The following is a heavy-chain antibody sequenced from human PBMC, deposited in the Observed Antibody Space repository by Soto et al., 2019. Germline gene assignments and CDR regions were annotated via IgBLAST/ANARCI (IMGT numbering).Heavy chain of an antibody. D-gene: IGHD7-27*01. CDR1: GFTFSSYA. CDR3: ARGKTGGYFDY. CDR2: ISYDGSNK. Sequence: GESLKISCAASGFTFSSYAMHWVRQAPGKGLEWVAVISYDGSNKYYAESVKGRFTISRDNSKNTLYLQMNSLRAEDTAVYYCARGKTGGYFDYWGQGTLVTVSS. V-gene: IGHV3-30*04. J-gene: IGHJ4*02.